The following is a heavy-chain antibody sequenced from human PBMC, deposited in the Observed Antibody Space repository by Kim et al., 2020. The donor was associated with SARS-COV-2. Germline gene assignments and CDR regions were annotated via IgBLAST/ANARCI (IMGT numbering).Heavy chain of an antibody. CDR1: GGSFSGYY. CDR3: PGGRGAHGITFGGGIVGQSQYCCDY. D-gene: IGHD3-16*02. CDR2: INHSGST. J-gene: IGHJ4*02. V-gene: IGHV4-34*01. Sequence: SETMSLTCAVYGGSFSGYYWSWIRQPPGKGLEWIGEINHSGSTNYNPSLKSRVTISVDTSKNQFSLKLSSVTAADTAGYYCPGGRGAHGITFGGGIVGQSQYCCDYGGQGTRVTVSS.